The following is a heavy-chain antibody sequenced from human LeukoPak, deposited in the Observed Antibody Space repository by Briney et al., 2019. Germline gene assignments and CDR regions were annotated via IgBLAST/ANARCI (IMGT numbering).Heavy chain of an antibody. D-gene: IGHD4-17*01. CDR1: GYSISSTYY. V-gene: IGHV4-38-2*02. CDR3: ARDRASTLLGDYEGYFHH. J-gene: IGHJ1*01. CDR2: IYHSGST. Sequence: SETLSLTCTVSGYSISSTYYWGWIRQPPGKGLEWIGSIYHSGSTYYNPSLKIRVTISVDTSKNQFSLKLSSVAAADTAVYYCARDRASTLLGDYEGYFHHWGQGTLVTVSS.